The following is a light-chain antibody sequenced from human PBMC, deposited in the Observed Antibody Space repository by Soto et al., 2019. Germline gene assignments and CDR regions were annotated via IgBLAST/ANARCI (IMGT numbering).Light chain of an antibody. CDR3: QHYNSYSPWT. CDR2: DAS. CDR1: QSINAW. Sequence: IKMTQSPATLSASVGDRVTLTCRVSQSINAWLAWYQQKPGKAPKLLIYDASSLQSGVPSRFSGSGSGTEFTLTISGLQPDDFATYYCQHYNSYSPWTFGQGTKVDIK. J-gene: IGKJ1*01. V-gene: IGKV1-5*01.